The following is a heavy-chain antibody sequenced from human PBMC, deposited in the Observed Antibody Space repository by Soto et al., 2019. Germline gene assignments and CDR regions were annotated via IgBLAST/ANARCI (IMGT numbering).Heavy chain of an antibody. V-gene: IGHV4-39*01. D-gene: IGHD6-13*01. CDR1: GGSISSSSYY. CDR2: IYYSGST. CDR3: ARLWYSSSWYYYYGMDV. J-gene: IGHJ6*02. Sequence: SETLSLTCTVSGGSISSSSYYWGWIRQPPGKGLEWIGSIYYSGSTYYNPSLKSRVTISVDTSKNQFSLKLSSVTAADTAVYYCARLWYSSSWYYYYGMDVWGQGTTVTVSS.